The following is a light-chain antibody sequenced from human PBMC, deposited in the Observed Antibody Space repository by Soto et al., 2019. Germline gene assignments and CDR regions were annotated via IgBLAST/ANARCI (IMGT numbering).Light chain of an antibody. V-gene: IGKV3-11*01. CDR2: DVS. CDR1: QNISNY. Sequence: IVLIQSPATLSVSPGERATLSCRASQNISNYLIWYQQKPGQAPRLLIYDVSNRATDIPARFSGSGSGTEFTLTISSLESGDSAIYYCQQRSDWPPITFGQGTRLEIK. J-gene: IGKJ5*01. CDR3: QQRSDWPPIT.